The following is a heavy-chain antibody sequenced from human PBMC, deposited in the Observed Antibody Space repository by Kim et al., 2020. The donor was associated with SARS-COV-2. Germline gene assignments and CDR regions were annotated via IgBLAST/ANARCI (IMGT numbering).Heavy chain of an antibody. CDR3: ARYDYSYAHGDAFDI. Sequence: GGSLRLSCAASGFTVSSNYMSWVRQAPGKGLEWVSVIYSGGSTYYADSVKGRFTISRDNSKNTLYLQMNSLRAEDTAVYYCARYDYSYAHGDAFDIWGQGTMVTVSS. CDR2: IYSGGST. V-gene: IGHV3-53*01. D-gene: IGHD5-18*01. J-gene: IGHJ3*02. CDR1: GFTVSSNY.